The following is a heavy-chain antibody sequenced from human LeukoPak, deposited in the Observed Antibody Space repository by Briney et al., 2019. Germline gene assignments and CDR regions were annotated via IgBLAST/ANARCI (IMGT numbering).Heavy chain of an antibody. CDR1: GFTFSSYS. CDR3: AKGETTVTDSLGY. Sequence: PGGSLRLSCAASGFTFSSYSMNWVRQAPGKGLEWDSYISSSSSTIYYADSVKGRFTISRDNSKNTLYLQMNSLRAEDTAVYYCAKGETTVTDSLGYWGQGTLVTVSS. V-gene: IGHV3-48*01. J-gene: IGHJ4*02. CDR2: ISSSSSTI. D-gene: IGHD4-17*01.